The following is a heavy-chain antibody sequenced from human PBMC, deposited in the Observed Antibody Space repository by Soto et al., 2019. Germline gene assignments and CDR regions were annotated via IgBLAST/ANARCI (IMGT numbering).Heavy chain of an antibody. D-gene: IGHD3-22*01. CDR3: APHYPDSSGYFDH. CDR1: GYMFTGNY. CDR2: INPNSGAT. V-gene: IGHV1-2*02. J-gene: IGHJ4*02. Sequence: GASVEVSCKASGYMFTGNYMHWVRQAPGQGLEYMGWINPNSGATNYAQKFQGRVTMTWDTSISTAYVELSRLRSDDTAVYYCAPHYPDSSGYFDHWGQGTLVTVSS.